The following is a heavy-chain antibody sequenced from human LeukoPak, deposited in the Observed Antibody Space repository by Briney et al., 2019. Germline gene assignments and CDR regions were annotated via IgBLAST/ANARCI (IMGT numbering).Heavy chain of an antibody. V-gene: IGHV3-9*01. D-gene: IGHD3-9*01. CDR1: GFTFDDYA. CDR2: ISWNSGSI. CDR3: AKDLGGSASLRYFDWLLGGFDY. J-gene: IGHJ4*02. Sequence: PGGSLRLSCAASGFTFDDYAMHWVRQAPGKGLEWVSGISWNSGSIGYADSVKGRFTISRDNAKNSLYLQMNSLRAEDTAVYYCAKDLGGSASLRYFDWLLGGFDYWGQGTLVTVSS.